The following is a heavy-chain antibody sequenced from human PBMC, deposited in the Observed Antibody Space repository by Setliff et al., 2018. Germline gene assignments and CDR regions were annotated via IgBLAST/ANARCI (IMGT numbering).Heavy chain of an antibody. J-gene: IGHJ6*03. D-gene: IGHD2-15*01. Sequence: GASVKVSCKASGYTFASYAMNWARQAPGQGLEWMGWINTNTGNPTYAQGFTGRFVFSLDTSVSTAYLQISSLKAEDTAVYYCARDNRGYAWDYYYYMDVWGKGTTVTVSS. CDR2: INTNTGNP. V-gene: IGHV7-4-1*02. CDR3: ARDNRGYAWDYYYYMDV. CDR1: GYTFASYA.